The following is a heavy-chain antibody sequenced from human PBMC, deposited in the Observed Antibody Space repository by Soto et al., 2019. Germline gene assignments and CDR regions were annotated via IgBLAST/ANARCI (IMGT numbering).Heavy chain of an antibody. CDR1: GYTFTSYG. D-gene: IGHD3-10*01. V-gene: IGHV1-18*04. Sequence: QVQLVQSGAEVKKPGASVKVSCKASGYTFTSYGISWVRQAPGQALEWMGWISAYNGNTNNAQKLQGRVTMTTDTSTSTAYIELRSLSSGDTAVYYCARDRGNVLLWFGDHVLARMDVWGQGTTVTVSS. J-gene: IGHJ6*02. CDR2: ISAYNGNT. CDR3: ARDRGNVLLWFGDHVLARMDV.